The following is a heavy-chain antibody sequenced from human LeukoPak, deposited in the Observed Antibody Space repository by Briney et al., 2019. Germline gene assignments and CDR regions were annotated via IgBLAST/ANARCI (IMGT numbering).Heavy chain of an antibody. J-gene: IGHJ4*02. CDR3: ARGRAFFD. CDR1: GGSFSGYY. Sequence: PSETLSLTCAVYGGSFSGYYWDWIRQPPGKGLEWIGEINNSGSTNYNPSLKSRVTISRDTSKNQFSLKLSSVTAADTAVYYCARGRAFFDWGQGTLVTVSS. CDR2: INNSGST. D-gene: IGHD3-3*02. V-gene: IGHV4-34*01.